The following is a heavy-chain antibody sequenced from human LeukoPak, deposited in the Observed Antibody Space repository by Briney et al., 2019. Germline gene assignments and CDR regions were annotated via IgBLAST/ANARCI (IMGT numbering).Heavy chain of an antibody. V-gene: IGHV4-39*01. CDR2: IYYSGST. CDR3: ARAIQYYYDSSGYYRKYYFDY. J-gene: IGHJ4*02. D-gene: IGHD3-22*01. CDR1: GGSISSSSYY. Sequence: SETLSLTCTVSGGSISSSSYYWGWIRQPPGKGLEWIGSIYYSGSTYYNPSLKSRVTISVDTSKNQFSLKLSSVTAADTAVYYCARAIQYYYDSSGYYRKYYFDYWGQGTLVTVSS.